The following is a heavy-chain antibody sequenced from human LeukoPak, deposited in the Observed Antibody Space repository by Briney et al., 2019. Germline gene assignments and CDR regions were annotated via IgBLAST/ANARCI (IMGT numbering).Heavy chain of an antibody. Sequence: GRSLRLSCAASGFTFSSFAMHWVRQAPGKGLEWVAVISYHGSNTYYADSVRDRFSVSRDNSKNSLYLQMNSLRAEDTAVYYCARIGAIVAVPFDYWGQGTLVTVSS. CDR1: GFTFSSFA. J-gene: IGHJ4*02. D-gene: IGHD5-12*01. CDR2: ISYHGSNT. CDR3: ARIGAIVAVPFDY. V-gene: IGHV3-30-3*01.